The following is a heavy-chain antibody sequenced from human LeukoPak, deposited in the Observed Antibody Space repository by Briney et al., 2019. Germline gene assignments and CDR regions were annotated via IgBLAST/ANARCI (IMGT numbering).Heavy chain of an antibody. CDR2: IYSGGST. V-gene: IGHV3-66*01. D-gene: IGHD4-17*01. J-gene: IGHJ1*01. Sequence: PGGSLRLSCTASGFTFGDYAMSWFRQAPGKGLEWVSVIYSGGSTYYADSVKGRFTISRDNSKNTLYLQMGSLRAEDMAVYYCARDALRDYGDLPGYFQHWGQGTLVTVSS. CDR1: GFTFGDYA. CDR3: ARDALRDYGDLPGYFQH.